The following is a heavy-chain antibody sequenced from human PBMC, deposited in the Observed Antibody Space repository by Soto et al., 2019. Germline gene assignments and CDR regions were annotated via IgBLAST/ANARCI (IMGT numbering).Heavy chain of an antibody. D-gene: IGHD3-16*01. J-gene: IGHJ4*02. CDR1: GYTLTELS. V-gene: IGHV1-24*01. CDR3: ATIMITFGGVRFGDY. CDR2: FDPEDGET. Sequence: ASVKVSCKVSGYTLTELSMHWVRQAPGKGLEWMGGFDPEDGETIYAQKFQGRVTMTEDTSTDTAYMELSSLRSEDTAVCYCATIMITFGGVRFGDYWGQGTLVTVSS.